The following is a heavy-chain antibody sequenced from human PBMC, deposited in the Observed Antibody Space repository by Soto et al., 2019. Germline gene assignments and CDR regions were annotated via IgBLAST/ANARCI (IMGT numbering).Heavy chain of an antibody. V-gene: IGHV3-21*03. J-gene: IGHJ1*01. Sequence: GGSLRLSCAASGFDFSTFGMNWVRQAPGKGLEWVSFLSPSYPYTSYADSVKGRFTISGDNAKNSVSLQMNSLRADDTGVYYCARYGTRADWWGLGTQVTVSS. D-gene: IGHD3-9*01. CDR2: LSPSYPYT. CDR3: ARYGTRADW. CDR1: GFDFSTFG.